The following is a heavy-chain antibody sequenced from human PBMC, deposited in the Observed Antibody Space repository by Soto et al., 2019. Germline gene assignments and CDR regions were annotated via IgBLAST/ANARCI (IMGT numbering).Heavy chain of an antibody. CDR2: MNPNSGNT. J-gene: IGHJ5*02. Sequence: QVQLVQSGAEVKKPGASVKVSCKASGYTFTSYDINWVRQATGQGLEWMGWMNPNSGNTGYAQKFQGRVTMTRNTSISTAYMELSSLTPEDTAVYYCASERDSAYVCGSWGQGTLVTVSS. CDR3: ASERDSAYVCGS. CDR1: GYTFTSYD. V-gene: IGHV1-8*01. D-gene: IGHD5-12*01.